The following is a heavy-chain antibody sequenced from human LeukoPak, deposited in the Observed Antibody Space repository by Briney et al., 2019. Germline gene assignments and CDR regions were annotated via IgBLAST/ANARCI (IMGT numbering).Heavy chain of an antibody. CDR2: VLFDGSDQ. D-gene: IGHD2/OR15-2a*01. CDR1: GFNFNTYA. V-gene: IGHV3-30*04. Sequence: GGSLRLSCAASGFNFNTYAMKWVRQAPGKGLEWLAVVLFDGSDQYYADSVQGRFTISRDNSQNTLYLQMDSLRVEDTAVYYCARVSKPGWYDYYYMDVWGKGTTVTVSS. CDR3: ARVSKPGWYDYYYMDV. J-gene: IGHJ6*03.